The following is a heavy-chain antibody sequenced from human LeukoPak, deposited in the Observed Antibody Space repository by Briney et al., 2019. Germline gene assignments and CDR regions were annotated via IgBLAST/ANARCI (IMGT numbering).Heavy chain of an antibody. J-gene: IGHJ5*02. V-gene: IGHV1-18*01. CDR1: GYTFTSYG. D-gene: IGHD2-15*01. Sequence: ASVKVSCKASGYTFTSYGISWVRQAPGQGLEWMGWISAYNGNTNYAQKLQGRVTMTTDTSTSTAYMELRSLRSDDTAVYYCARLAQGYCSGGSCYSSNWFDPWGQGTLVTVSS. CDR2: ISAYNGNT. CDR3: ARLAQGYCSGGSCYSSNWFDP.